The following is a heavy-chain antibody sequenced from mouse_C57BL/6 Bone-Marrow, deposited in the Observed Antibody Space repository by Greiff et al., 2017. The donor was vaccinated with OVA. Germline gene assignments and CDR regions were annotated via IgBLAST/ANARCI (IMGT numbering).Heavy chain of an antibody. CDR1: GYTFTDYY. J-gene: IGHJ2*01. V-gene: IGHV1-26*01. Sequence: VQLQQSGPELVKPGASVKISCKASGYTFTDYYMNWVKQSHGKSLEWIGDINPNNGGTSYNQKFKGKATLTVDKSSSTAYMELRSLTSEDSAVYYCAFYDGYYFGYWGQGTTLTVAS. D-gene: IGHD2-3*01. CDR2: INPNNGGT. CDR3: AFYDGYYFGY.